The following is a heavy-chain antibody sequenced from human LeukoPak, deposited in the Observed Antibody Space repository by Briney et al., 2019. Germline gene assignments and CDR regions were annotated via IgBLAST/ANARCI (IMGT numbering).Heavy chain of an antibody. V-gene: IGHV3-30*02. Sequence: GGSLRLSWAASGFTFSSYDMHWVRQAPGKGLEWVAFIRYDGSNKYYADSVKGRFTISRDNSKNTLYLQMNSLRAEDTAVYYCAKERDTAMVTIDYWGQGTLVTVSS. CDR2: IRYDGSNK. D-gene: IGHD5-18*01. J-gene: IGHJ4*02. CDR3: AKERDTAMVTIDY. CDR1: GFTFSSYD.